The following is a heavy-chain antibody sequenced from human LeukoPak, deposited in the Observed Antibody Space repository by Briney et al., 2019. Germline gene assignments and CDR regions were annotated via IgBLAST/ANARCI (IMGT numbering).Heavy chain of an antibody. V-gene: IGHV3-7*03. CDR3: ARDRGGSYSSVDY. CDR1: GFTFSSYW. J-gene: IGHJ4*02. CDR2: IKQDGSEK. D-gene: IGHD1-26*01. Sequence: GGSLRLSCAASGFTFSSYWMSWVRQAPGKGLEWVANIKQDGSEKYYVDSVKGRFTISRDNAKNPLYLQMNSLRAEDTAVYYCARDRGGSYSSVDYWGQGTLVTVSS.